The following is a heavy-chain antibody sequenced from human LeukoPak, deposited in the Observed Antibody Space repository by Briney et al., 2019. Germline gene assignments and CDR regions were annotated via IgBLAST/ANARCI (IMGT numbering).Heavy chain of an antibody. CDR3: ARDPHMITFGGVIAPDY. CDR2: INPSGGST. CDR1: EYTFTSYY. J-gene: IGHJ4*02. Sequence: GPSVKVSCNASEYTFTSYYMHWVRQAPGQGLEWMGIINPSGGSTSYAQKFQGRVTMTRDTSTSTVYMELSSLRSEDTAVYYCARDPHMITFGGVIAPDYWGQGTLVTVSS. D-gene: IGHD3-16*02. V-gene: IGHV1-46*01.